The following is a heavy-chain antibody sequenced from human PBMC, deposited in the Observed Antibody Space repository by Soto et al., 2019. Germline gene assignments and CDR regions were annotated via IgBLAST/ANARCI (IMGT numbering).Heavy chain of an antibody. V-gene: IGHV1-2*04. J-gene: IGHJ3*02. CDR2: INPNSGGT. D-gene: IGHD3-3*01. CDR1: GYTFTGYY. Sequence: ASVKVSCKASGYTFTGYYMHWVRQAPGQGLEWMGWINPNSGGTNYAQKFQGWVTMTRDTSISTAYMELSRLRSDDTAVYYCARAADFWSGYYPNLGAFDIWGQGTMVTVSS. CDR3: ARAADFWSGYYPNLGAFDI.